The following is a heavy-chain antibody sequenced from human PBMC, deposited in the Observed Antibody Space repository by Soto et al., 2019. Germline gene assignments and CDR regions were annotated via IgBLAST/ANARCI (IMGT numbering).Heavy chain of an antibody. CDR3: ARGPNRSYYQHSSLDY. Sequence: GASVKVSCKASGGTFSSYAISWVRQAPGQGLEWMGGIIPIFGTANYAQKFQGRVTITADESTSTAYMELSSLRSEDTAVYYCARGPNRSYYQHSSLDYWGQGTLVTVSS. CDR2: IIPIFGTA. V-gene: IGHV1-69*13. D-gene: IGHD1-26*01. CDR1: GGTFSSYA. J-gene: IGHJ4*02.